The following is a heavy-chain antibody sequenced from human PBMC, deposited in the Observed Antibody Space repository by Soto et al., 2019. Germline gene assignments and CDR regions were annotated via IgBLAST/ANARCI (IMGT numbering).Heavy chain of an antibody. CDR2: INPSGGYT. V-gene: IGHV1-46*01. CDR3: ARDFSMVVVAHGY. Sequence: ASVKVSCKASGYTFGSYYMNWVRQAPGQGLEWLGIINPSGGYTTYAQRFLGRVTMTSDTSTSTVYMELGSLTSEDTAVYYCARDFSMVVVAHGYWRQGTLVTVSS. D-gene: IGHD3-22*01. CDR1: GYTFGSYY. J-gene: IGHJ4*02.